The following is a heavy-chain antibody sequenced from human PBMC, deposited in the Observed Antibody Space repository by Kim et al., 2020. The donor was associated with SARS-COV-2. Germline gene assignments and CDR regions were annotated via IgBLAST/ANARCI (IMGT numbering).Heavy chain of an antibody. CDR3: ARSPVTTDYYYYGMDV. CDR1: GGSISSYY. Sequence: SETLSLTCTVSGGSISSYYWSWIRQRLGNGLAWLGSISSRGRTNYNPSLKSRVTISVDTSKNQFSLKLSSVTAADTAVYYCARSPVTTDYYYYGMDVWGQGTTVTVSS. V-gene: IGHV4-59*08. D-gene: IGHD3-22*01. CDR2: ISSRGRT. J-gene: IGHJ6*02.